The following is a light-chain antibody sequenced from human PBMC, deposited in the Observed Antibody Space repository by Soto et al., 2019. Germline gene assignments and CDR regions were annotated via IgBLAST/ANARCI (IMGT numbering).Light chain of an antibody. Sequence: DIQMTQSPSSVSASVGDRVTISCRASQDISNWLAWYQQKPGEAPKFLIYAASNLESGVPSKFSVSGSGTDFTLTIIILQPEDFAVYYCQQARRFPITFVQGTRLEI. CDR3: QQARRFPIT. V-gene: IGKV1-12*01. CDR1: QDISNW. CDR2: AAS. J-gene: IGKJ5*01.